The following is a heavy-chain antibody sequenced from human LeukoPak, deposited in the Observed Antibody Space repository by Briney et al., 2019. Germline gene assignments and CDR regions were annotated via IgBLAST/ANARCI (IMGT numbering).Heavy chain of an antibody. J-gene: IGHJ4*02. D-gene: IGHD3-10*01. CDR2: IYSGGST. Sequence: GGSLRLSCAVSGFTVSTKYMNWVRQAPGKGLEWVSVIYSGGSTYYADSVKGRFTISRDNSKNTLYLQMSSLRAEDTAVYYCARGEGDSGSYYDNGYFDFWGQGTLVTVSS. CDR3: ARGEGDSGSYYDNGYFDF. CDR1: GFTVSTKY. V-gene: IGHV3-66*01.